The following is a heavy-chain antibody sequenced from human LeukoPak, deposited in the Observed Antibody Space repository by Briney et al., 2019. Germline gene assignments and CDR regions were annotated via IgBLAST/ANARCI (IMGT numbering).Heavy chain of an antibody. Sequence: GGSLRLSCAASGFTFSSYWMSWVRQAPGKGLEWVANIKQDGSEKYYVDSVKGRFTISRDNAKNLLYLQMNSLRAEDTAVYYCARASIAARSAFDIWGQGTMVTVSS. CDR3: ARASIAARSAFDI. D-gene: IGHD6-13*01. V-gene: IGHV3-7*01. CDR1: GFTFSSYW. J-gene: IGHJ3*02. CDR2: IKQDGSEK.